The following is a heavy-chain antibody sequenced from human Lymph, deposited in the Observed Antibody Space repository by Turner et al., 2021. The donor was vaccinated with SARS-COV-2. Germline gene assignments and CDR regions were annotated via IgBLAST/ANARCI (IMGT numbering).Heavy chain of an antibody. V-gene: IGHV3-30-3*01. Sequence: QVQLVESGGGVVQPGRSLRLSCAASGFTFSSYTMHWVRQAPGKGLEWVGVISYDGTNKYYADSVKGRFTISRDNSKNTLYLQMNSLRAEDTAVYYCARDMGGYTDYWGQGTLVTVSS. CDR2: ISYDGTNK. CDR3: ARDMGGYTDY. D-gene: IGHD5-12*01. J-gene: IGHJ4*02. CDR1: GFTFSSYT.